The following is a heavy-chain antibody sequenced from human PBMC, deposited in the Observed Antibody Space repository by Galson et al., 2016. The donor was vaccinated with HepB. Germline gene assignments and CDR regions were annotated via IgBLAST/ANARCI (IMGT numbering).Heavy chain of an antibody. J-gene: IGHJ6*02. V-gene: IGHV1-18*01. CDR3: ARAVLPNYGMDV. D-gene: IGHD3-3*01. Sequence: SVKVSCKASRYTFTNYGISWVRQAPGQGLEWMGWISAYNGNTNYAQKFQGRVTMTTDTSTSTAYMELRCLKSDDTAVYYCARAVLPNYGMDVWGQGTTVTVSS. CDR1: RYTFTNYG. CDR2: ISAYNGNT.